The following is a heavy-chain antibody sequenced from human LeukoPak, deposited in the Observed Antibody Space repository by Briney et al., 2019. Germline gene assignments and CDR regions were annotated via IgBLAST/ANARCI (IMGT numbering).Heavy chain of an antibody. V-gene: IGHV3-23*01. D-gene: IGHD2-15*01. CDR1: GFTFSNYA. CDR3: AKRKNDVVRRDDAFDI. Sequence: GASLRLSCAASGFTFSNYAMSWVRQAPGKGLEWVSAILGSGGSTYYADSVKGRFTISRDNSKNTLYLQMNSLRAEDTAVYYCAKRKNDVVRRDDAFDIWGQGTMVTVSS. CDR2: ILGSGGST. J-gene: IGHJ3*02.